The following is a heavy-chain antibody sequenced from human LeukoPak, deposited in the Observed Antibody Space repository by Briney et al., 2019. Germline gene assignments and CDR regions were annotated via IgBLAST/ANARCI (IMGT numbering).Heavy chain of an antibody. CDR3: ARDRVMVRGVIFDP. D-gene: IGHD3-10*01. Sequence: ASVKVSCKASGYTFTSYDINWVRQATGQGLEWMGWMNPNSGNTGYAQKFQGRVTMTRNTSISTAYMELSSLRSEDTAVYYCARDRVMVRGVIFDPWGQGTLVTGSS. CDR1: GYTFTSYD. V-gene: IGHV1-8*01. J-gene: IGHJ5*02. CDR2: MNPNSGNT.